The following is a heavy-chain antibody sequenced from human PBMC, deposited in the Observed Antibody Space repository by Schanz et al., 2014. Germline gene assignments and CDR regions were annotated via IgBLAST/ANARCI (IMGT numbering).Heavy chain of an antibody. Sequence: DVHLLESGGGLVQPGGSLRLSCAASEFTFSTDAMSWVRQAPGKGLEWLSVIGVDGTTTYYADSVKGRFTISRDNSKNTLYLQMNSLRPEDTDVYYCTRDVRLDRRGNWFDPWGQGTLVTVSS. D-gene: IGHD1-1*01. V-gene: IGHV3-23*01. CDR2: IGVDGTTT. CDR3: TRDVRLDRRGNWFDP. CDR1: EFTFSTDA. J-gene: IGHJ5*02.